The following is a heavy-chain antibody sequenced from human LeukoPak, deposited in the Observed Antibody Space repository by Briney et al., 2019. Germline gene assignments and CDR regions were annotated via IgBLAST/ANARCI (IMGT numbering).Heavy chain of an antibody. CDR3: AKMKGHPLPKYYMDV. D-gene: IGHD1-26*01. CDR2: ISGSGDNT. CDR1: GFTFSGFA. J-gene: IGHJ6*01. V-gene: IGHV3-23*01. Sequence: GGSLRLSCAASGFTFSGFAMSWVRWTPGKGLEWVSGISGSGDNTLYADSVKGRFTISRDNSKNTLYLEVNSLRAEDTAIYYCAKMKGHPLPKYYMDVWGQGTTVTVSS.